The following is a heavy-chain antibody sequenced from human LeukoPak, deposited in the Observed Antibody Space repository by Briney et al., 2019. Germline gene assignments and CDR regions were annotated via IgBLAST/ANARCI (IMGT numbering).Heavy chain of an antibody. J-gene: IGHJ4*02. Sequence: SETVSLTCGLFGRSIIGYHWNWIRQSPGKGLEWIGEINHSGSANYNPSFKSRVTISLDTSKNQFSLELRSVTAADTAVYYCARDPTTVVSVPYYFDDWGQGTLVTVSS. CDR2: INHSGSA. CDR1: GRSIIGYH. V-gene: IGHV4-34*01. CDR3: ARDPTTVVSVPYYFDD. D-gene: IGHD4-11*01.